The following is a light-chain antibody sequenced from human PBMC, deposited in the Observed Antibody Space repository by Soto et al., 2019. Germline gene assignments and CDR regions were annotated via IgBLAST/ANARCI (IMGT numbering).Light chain of an antibody. J-gene: IGKJ1*01. CDR1: QGISSW. CDR2: AAS. Sequence: DIQMTQSPSSVSASVGDRVTITCRASQGISSWLAWYQQKPGRAPKLLIYAASRLQSGVPSRFSGSGSGTHFILTINGLQPEDFATYYCQQSYSTPRTFGQGTKVDIK. V-gene: IGKV1D-12*01. CDR3: QQSYSTPRT.